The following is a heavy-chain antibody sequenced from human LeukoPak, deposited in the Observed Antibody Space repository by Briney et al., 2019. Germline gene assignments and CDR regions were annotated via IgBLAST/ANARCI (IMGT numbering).Heavy chain of an antibody. CDR1: GGSISSGGYS. V-gene: IGHV4-30-2*01. CDR3: ASSSSSWAPFDY. J-gene: IGHJ4*02. Sequence: PSETLSLTCAVSGGSISSGGYSWSWIRQPPGKGLEWIGYIYHSGSTYYNPSLKSRVTISVDRSKNQFSLELSSVTAADTAVYYCASSSSSWAPFDYWGQGTLVTVSS. D-gene: IGHD6-13*01. CDR2: IYHSGST.